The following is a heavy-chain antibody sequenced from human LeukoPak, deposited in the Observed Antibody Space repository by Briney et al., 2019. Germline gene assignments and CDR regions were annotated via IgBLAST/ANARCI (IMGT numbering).Heavy chain of an antibody. Sequence: PGGSLRLSCAASGFTFSNYAMNWVRQAPGKGLEWVSTISGSGGTTYYADSVKGRFTISRDDAKNSLYLQMNSLRAEDTAVYYCASPGGDGYHPDYWGQGTLVTVSS. CDR3: ASPGGDGYHPDY. CDR1: GFTFSNYA. V-gene: IGHV3-23*01. J-gene: IGHJ4*02. CDR2: ISGSGGTT. D-gene: IGHD5-24*01.